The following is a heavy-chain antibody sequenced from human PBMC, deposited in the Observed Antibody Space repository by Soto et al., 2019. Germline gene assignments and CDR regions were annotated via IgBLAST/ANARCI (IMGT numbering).Heavy chain of an antibody. CDR3: ASNRNYDYGDYGAFDI. CDR1: GGTFSSYT. Sequence: GASVKVSCKASGGTFSSYTMSWVRQAPGQGLEWMGRIIPILGIANYAQKFQGRVTITADKSTSTAYMELSSLRSEDTAVYYCASNRNYDYGDYGAFDIWGQGTMVTVSS. CDR2: IIPILGIA. D-gene: IGHD4-17*01. J-gene: IGHJ3*02. V-gene: IGHV1-69*02.